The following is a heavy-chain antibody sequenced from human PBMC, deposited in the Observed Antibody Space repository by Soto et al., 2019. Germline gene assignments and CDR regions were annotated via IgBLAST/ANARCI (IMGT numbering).Heavy chain of an antibody. CDR1: GFTCSSYD. CDR3: ARDPDTTSKIDY. CDR2: ILVGGST. Sequence: GGSLRLSCAASGFTCSSYDMSWVRQAPGKGLEWVSTILVGGSTHYPDSVKGRFTISRDNSKNTVYLQMNSLRAEDTAFYYCARDPDTTSKIDYWGQGTLVTVSS. D-gene: IGHD1-1*01. J-gene: IGHJ4*02. V-gene: IGHV3-23*01.